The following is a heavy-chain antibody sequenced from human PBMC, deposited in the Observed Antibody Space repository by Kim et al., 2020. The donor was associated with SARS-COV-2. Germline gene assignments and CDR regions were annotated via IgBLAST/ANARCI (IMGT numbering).Heavy chain of an antibody. CDR3: ARDGGSSWELDY. CDR2: P. D-gene: IGHD6-13*01. Sequence: PTYAQGFTGRFLFSLDTSVSTAYLHVSSLKAEDSAVYFCARDGGSSWELDYWGQGTLVTVSS. V-gene: IGHV7-4-1*02. J-gene: IGHJ4*02.